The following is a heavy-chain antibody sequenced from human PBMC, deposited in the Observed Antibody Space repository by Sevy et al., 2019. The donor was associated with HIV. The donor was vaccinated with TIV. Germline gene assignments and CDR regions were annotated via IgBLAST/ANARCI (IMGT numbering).Heavy chain of an antibody. V-gene: IGHV3-30-3*01. CDR3: ALERLSSDVAEYFQN. D-gene: IGHD1-1*01. CDR2: LSFDATNK. Sequence: GGSLRLSCAASGFTFNRYSMHWVRPAPAKGLEWVATLSFDATNKHYPDSVKGRFTISRDNFQNALFLQMDSLRPEDTAVYYCALERLSSDVAEYFQNWGQGTLVTVSS. CDR1: GFTFNRYS. J-gene: IGHJ1*01.